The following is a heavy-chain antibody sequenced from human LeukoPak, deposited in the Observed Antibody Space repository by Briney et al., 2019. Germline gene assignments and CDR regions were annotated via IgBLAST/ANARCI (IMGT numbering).Heavy chain of an antibody. CDR3: ARGGHISGIRAFDI. V-gene: IGHV3-21*01. D-gene: IGHD1-26*01. J-gene: IGHJ3*02. CDR2: ISSSGSYK. Sequence: PGGSLRLSCAASRFTFSSYSMNWVRQSPGKGLEWVSSISSSGSYKYYADSVKGRFTISRDNANNSLYLQMNSLRAEDTAVYYCARGGHISGIRAFDIWGQGTMVTVSS. CDR1: RFTFSSYS.